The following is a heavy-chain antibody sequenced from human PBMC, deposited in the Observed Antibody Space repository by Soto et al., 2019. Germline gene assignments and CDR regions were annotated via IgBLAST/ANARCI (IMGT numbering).Heavy chain of an antibody. CDR2: ISAYNGNT. CDR1: GYTFTSYG. J-gene: IGHJ3*02. CDR3: ARGDSSGYYYGVYAFDI. Sequence: ASVKVSCKASGYTFTSYGISWVRQAPGQGLEWMGWISAYNGNTNYAQKHQGRVTITTDTSTSTANMELRSLKTDVTALYYCARGDSSGYYYGVYAFDIWGQGTMVTVSS. D-gene: IGHD3-22*01. V-gene: IGHV1-18*01.